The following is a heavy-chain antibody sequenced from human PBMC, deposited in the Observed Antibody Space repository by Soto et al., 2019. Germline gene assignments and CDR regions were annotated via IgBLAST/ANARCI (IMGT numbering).Heavy chain of an antibody. V-gene: IGHV3-23*01. Sequence: VPLLESGGGVVQPGGSLRLSCAASGFTFSAYAMSWVRQAPGKGLQWVSGVGGSDTDKHYADSVRGRFTVSRDNSKNTLYLQMNSLRADDTAVYYCAKDATAVNGVWDPFDMWGQGTEVTVSS. CDR3: AKDATAVNGVWDPFDM. CDR2: VGGSDTDK. CDR1: GFTFSAYA. J-gene: IGHJ3*02. D-gene: IGHD2-8*01.